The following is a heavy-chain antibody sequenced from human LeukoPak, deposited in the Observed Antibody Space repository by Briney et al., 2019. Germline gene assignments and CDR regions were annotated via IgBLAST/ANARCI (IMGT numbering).Heavy chain of an antibody. CDR3: ARDRHCANGVCHRPPGMDV. CDR2: IWFDGKNE. D-gene: IGHD2-8*01. CDR1: GFTFSSYG. J-gene: IGHJ6*02. Sequence: PGGSLRLSCAASGFTFSSYGMHWVRQAPGKGLEWVADIWFDGKNEHFADSVKGRFTISRDNSKNTMYLQINSLRAEDTAVYYCARDRHCANGVCHRPPGMDVWGQGTTVTVSS. V-gene: IGHV3-33*01.